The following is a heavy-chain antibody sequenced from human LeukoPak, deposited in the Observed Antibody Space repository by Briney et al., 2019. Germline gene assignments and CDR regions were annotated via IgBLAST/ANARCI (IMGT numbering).Heavy chain of an antibody. CDR2: IYPGGSNT. CDR1: GYSFINYY. J-gene: IGHJ4*01. Sequence: PGASLRISCRSSGYSFINYYIGWVRQVPGKGLEWMGVIYPGGSNTTYSPSFRGQVVFSADRSTTTVYSQLTNLQASDTAIYYCARQYSSGWFRHFDYWGQGTLIAVSS. CDR3: ARQYSSGWFRHFDY. D-gene: IGHD3-22*01. V-gene: IGHV5-51*01.